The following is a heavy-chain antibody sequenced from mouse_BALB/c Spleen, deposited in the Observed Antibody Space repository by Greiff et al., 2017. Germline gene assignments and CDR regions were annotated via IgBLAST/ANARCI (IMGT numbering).Heavy chain of an antibody. J-gene: IGHJ3*01. Sequence: QVQLKQSGAELAKPGASVKMSCKASGFTFTSYWMYWVKQRPGQGLEWIGYINTSTGYTEYNQKFKDKATLTADKASSTAYMQLSSLTSEDSAVYYCARPTMITAVAYWGQGTLVTVSA. CDR1: GFTFTSYW. CDR3: ARPTMITAVAY. D-gene: IGHD2-4*01. CDR2: INTSTGYT. V-gene: IGHV1-7*01.